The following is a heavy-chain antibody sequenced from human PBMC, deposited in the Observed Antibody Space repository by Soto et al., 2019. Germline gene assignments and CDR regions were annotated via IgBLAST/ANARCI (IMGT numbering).Heavy chain of an antibody. D-gene: IGHD6-13*01. J-gene: IGHJ4*02. CDR3: ARERYSSSWYLVDY. CDR1: GYTFTSYC. Sequence: ASVKVSCKASGYTFTSYCISWVRQAPGQGLEWMGWISAYNGNTNYAQKLQGRVTMTTDTSTSTAYMELRSLRSDDTAVYYCARERYSSSWYLVDYWGQGTLVTV. CDR2: ISAYNGNT. V-gene: IGHV1-18*01.